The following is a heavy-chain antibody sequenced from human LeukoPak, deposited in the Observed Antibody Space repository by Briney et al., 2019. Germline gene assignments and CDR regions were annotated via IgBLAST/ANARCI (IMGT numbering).Heavy chain of an antibody. CDR2: IGGSDGTT. D-gene: IGHD6-19*01. J-gene: IGHJ4*02. V-gene: IGHV3-23*01. Sequence: GGSLRLSCAASGFTFSDYYMSWIRQAPGKGLEWVSTIGGSDGTTDYADSVKGRFTISRDNSKNTLYLQINSLRADDTAVYYCAKGGWRTFFDNWGQGALVTVSS. CDR3: AKGGWRTFFDN. CDR1: GFTFSDYY.